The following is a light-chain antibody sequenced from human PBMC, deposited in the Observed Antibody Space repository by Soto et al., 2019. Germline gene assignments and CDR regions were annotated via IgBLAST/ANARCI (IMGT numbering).Light chain of an antibody. V-gene: IGKV1-5*01. CDR1: QSMSTW. CDR3: EQYNSYSRT. J-gene: IGKJ2*02. Sequence: DIQMTQSPSTLSASIGDRITITCRASQSMSTWLAWSQQKPGKAPKLLIYDASTLESGVPSRVSGSGSGTGFTLTISSLQPDDFATYYGEQYNSYSRTFGQGTKLEIK. CDR2: DAS.